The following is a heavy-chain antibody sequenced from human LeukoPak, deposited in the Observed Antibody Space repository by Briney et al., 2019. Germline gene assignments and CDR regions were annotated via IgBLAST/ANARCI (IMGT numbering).Heavy chain of an antibody. Sequence: RGSLTLSCAASGFTFSSYWIHWVRQAPGKGQGWVSRINSDGSDTTYADSVKDRFTISRDNAKNTLYLQMNSLRVEDTAVYYCARGLTGERWGQGSLVTVSS. D-gene: IGHD7-27*01. CDR3: ARGLTGER. J-gene: IGHJ4*02. CDR1: GFTFSSYW. CDR2: INSDGSDT. V-gene: IGHV3-74*03.